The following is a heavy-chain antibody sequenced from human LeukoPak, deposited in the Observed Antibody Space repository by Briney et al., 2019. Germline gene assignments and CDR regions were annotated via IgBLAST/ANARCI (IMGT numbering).Heavy chain of an antibody. Sequence: GASVKVSCKASGNTLTGYYMHWVRQAPGQGFEWMGWINPNSGGTNYAQKFQGRVTMTRDTSISTAYMELSRLRSDDTAVYYCAREGFGDLLFDYWGQGTLVTVSS. CDR2: INPNSGGT. J-gene: IGHJ4*02. D-gene: IGHD3-10*01. CDR1: GNTLTGYY. V-gene: IGHV1-2*02. CDR3: AREGFGDLLFDY.